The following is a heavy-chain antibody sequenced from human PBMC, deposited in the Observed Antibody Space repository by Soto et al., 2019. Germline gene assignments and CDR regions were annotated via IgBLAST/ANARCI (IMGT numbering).Heavy chain of an antibody. Sequence: ASVKVSCKASGYTFTSYDINWVRQATGQGLEWMGWMNPNSGNTGYAQKFQGRVTMTRNTSISTAYMELSSLRSEDTAVYYCARAPEYPQSNYYFDYWGQGTLVGGDPQSNYYFDYWGQGTLVTVSS. CDR1: GYTFTSYD. V-gene: IGHV1-8*01. CDR3: ARAPEYPQSNYYFDYWGQGTLVGGDPQSNYYFDY. J-gene: IGHJ4*02. D-gene: IGHD4-17*01. CDR2: MNPNSGNT.